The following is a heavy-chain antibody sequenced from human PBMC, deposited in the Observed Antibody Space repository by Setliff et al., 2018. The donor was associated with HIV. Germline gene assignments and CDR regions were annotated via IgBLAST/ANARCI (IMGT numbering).Heavy chain of an antibody. Sequence: SETLSLTCTVSGGSISSGSYYWSWIRQPAGKGLEWIGHIYTSGSTNYNPSLKSRVTISVDTSKNQFPLKLSSVTAADTAVYYCARYYYGSGSRQIDAFDIWGQGTMVTVSS. CDR3: ARYYYGSGSRQIDAFDI. V-gene: IGHV4-61*09. D-gene: IGHD3-10*01. CDR1: GGSISSGSYY. J-gene: IGHJ3*02. CDR2: IYTSGST.